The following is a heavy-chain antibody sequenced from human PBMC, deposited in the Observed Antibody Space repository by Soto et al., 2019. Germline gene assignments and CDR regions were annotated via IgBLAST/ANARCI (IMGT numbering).Heavy chain of an antibody. CDR3: VSYRGDDYGGSNWFDP. J-gene: IGHJ5*02. CDR1: GGSISSGDYY. V-gene: IGHV4-30-4*01. Sequence: SETLSLTCTVSGGSISSGDYYWSWIRQPPGKGLEWIGYIYYSGSTYYNPSLKSRVTISVDTSKNQFSLKLSSVTAADTAVYYCVSYRGDDYGGSNWFDPWGQGTLVTVSS. CDR2: IYYSGST. D-gene: IGHD4-17*01.